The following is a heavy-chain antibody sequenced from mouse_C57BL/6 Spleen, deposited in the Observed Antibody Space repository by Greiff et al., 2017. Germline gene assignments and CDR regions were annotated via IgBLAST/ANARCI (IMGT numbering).Heavy chain of an antibody. CDR1: GYSITSGYY. Sequence: EVKLQESGPGLVKPSQSLSLTCSFTGYSITSGYYWNWIRQFPGNKLEWMGYISYDGSNNYNPSLKNRISITRDTSKNQFFLKLNSVTTEDTATYYCAKITTVVDWYFDVWGTGTTVTVSS. D-gene: IGHD1-1*01. CDR3: AKITTVVDWYFDV. CDR2: ISYDGSN. J-gene: IGHJ1*03. V-gene: IGHV3-6*01.